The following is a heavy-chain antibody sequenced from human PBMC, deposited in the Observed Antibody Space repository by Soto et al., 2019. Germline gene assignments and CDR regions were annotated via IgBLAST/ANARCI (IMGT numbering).Heavy chain of an antibody. J-gene: IGHJ6*03. CDR3: ARGDCGGGNCPSRYYMDV. CDR1: GYTFTSYD. CDR2: MNPNSGNT. D-gene: IGHD2-15*01. Sequence: ASVKVSCKASGYTFTSYDINWVRQATGQGLEWMGWMNPNSGNTGYAQKFQGRVTITRNTSISTAYMELSSLGSEDTAVYYCARGDCGGGNCPSRYYMDVWGKGTTVTVSS. V-gene: IGHV1-8*01.